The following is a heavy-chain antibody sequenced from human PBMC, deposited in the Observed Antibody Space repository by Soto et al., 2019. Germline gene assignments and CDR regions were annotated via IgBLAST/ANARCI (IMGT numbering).Heavy chain of an antibody. J-gene: IGHJ4*02. Sequence: PSATLSLTCAVYGGSFSGYYWSWIRQPPGNGLEWIGEINHSGSTNYNPSLESRVTISVDTSKNQFSLKLSSVTAADTAVYYCARGRDGYNSVIDYWGQGTLVTVSS. CDR1: GGSFSGYY. V-gene: IGHV4-34*01. CDR2: INHSGST. D-gene: IGHD5-12*01. CDR3: ARGRDGYNSVIDY.